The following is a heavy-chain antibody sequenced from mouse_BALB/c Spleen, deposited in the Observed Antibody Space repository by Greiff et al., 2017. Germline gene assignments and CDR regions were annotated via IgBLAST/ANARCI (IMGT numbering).Heavy chain of an antibody. D-gene: IGHD2-1*01. Sequence: QLQESGPELVKPGASVKMSCKASGYTFTSYVMHWVKQKPGQGLEWIGYINPYNDGTKYNEKFKGKATLTSDKSSSTAYMELSSLTSEDSAVYYCARSVIYYGNAMDYWGQGTSVTVSS. CDR3: ARSVIYYGNAMDY. V-gene: IGHV1-14*01. CDR1: GYTFTSYV. CDR2: INPYNDGT. J-gene: IGHJ4*01.